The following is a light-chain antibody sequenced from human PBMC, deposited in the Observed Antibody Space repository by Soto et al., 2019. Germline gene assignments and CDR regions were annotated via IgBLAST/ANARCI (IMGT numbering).Light chain of an antibody. CDR3: QAWDSSTGV. J-gene: IGLJ2*01. V-gene: IGLV3-1*01. Sequence: SYELTQPPSVSVSPGQTASITCSGDKLGDKYACWYQQKPGQSPVLVIYQDSKRPSGIPERFSGSNSGNTATLTISGTQAMDEAYYYCQAWDSSTGVFGGGTKVTVL. CDR1: KLGDKY. CDR2: QDS.